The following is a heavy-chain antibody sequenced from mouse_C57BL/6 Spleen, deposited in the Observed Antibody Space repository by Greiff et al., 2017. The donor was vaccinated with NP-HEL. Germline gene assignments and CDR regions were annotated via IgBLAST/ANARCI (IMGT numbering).Heavy chain of an antibody. Sequence: VQLQQSGPELVKPGASVKISCKASGYTFTDYYMNWVKQSHGKSLEWIGDINPNNGGTSYNQKFKGKATLTVEKSSSTAYMELRSLTSEDSAVYYCARGGGFSHYYAMDYWGQGTSVTVSS. CDR2: INPNNGGT. CDR1: GYTFTDYY. J-gene: IGHJ4*01. CDR3: ARGGGFSHYYAMDY. V-gene: IGHV1-26*01.